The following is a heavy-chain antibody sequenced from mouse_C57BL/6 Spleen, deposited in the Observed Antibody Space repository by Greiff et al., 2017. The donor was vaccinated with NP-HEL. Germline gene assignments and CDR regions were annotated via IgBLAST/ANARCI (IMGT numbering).Heavy chain of an antibody. J-gene: IGHJ1*03. Sequence: VHLVESGPGLVQPSQSLSITCTVSGFSLTSYGVHWVRQSPGKGLEWLGVIWSGGSTDYNAAFISRLSISKDNSKSQVFFKMNSLQADDTAIYYCARNYDWYFDVWGTGTTVTVSS. CDR1: GFSLTSYG. V-gene: IGHV2-2*01. CDR2: IWSGGST. D-gene: IGHD2-12*01. CDR3: ARNYDWYFDV.